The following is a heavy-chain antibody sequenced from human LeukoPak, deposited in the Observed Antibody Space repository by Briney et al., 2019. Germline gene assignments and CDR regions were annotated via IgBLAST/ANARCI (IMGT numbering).Heavy chain of an antibody. D-gene: IGHD2-2*02. J-gene: IGHJ4*02. CDR2: INPNSGGT. CDR1: GYTFTDYY. Sequence: GASVKVSCKASGYTFTDYYIHWVRQAPGQGLEWKGWINPNSGGTNYAQRFQGRVTMTRDTSISTAYMELSRLRSDDTAVYYCARDRKAGYCSSTSCYILGYWGQGTLVTVSS. V-gene: IGHV1-2*02. CDR3: ARDRKAGYCSSTSCYILGY.